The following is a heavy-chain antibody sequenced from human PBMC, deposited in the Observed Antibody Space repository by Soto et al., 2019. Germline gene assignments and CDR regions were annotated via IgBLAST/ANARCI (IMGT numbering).Heavy chain of an antibody. CDR1: GYIFTSYY. J-gene: IGHJ4*01. CDR2: ISAYNGNT. Sequence: ASVKVSCKASGYIFTSYYLHWVRQAPGQGLEWMGWISAYNGNTNYAQKLQGRVTMTTDTSTSTAYMELRSLRSDDTAVYYCARDLHGDPYYWGQGTLVTVSS. CDR3: ARDLHGDPYY. V-gene: IGHV1-18*04. D-gene: IGHD4-17*01.